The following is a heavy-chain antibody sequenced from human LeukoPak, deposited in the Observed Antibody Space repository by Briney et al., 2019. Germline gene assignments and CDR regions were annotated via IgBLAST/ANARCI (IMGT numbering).Heavy chain of an antibody. CDR2: INSDGSWI. J-gene: IGHJ4*02. D-gene: IGHD2-8*01. CDR3: ARSSNGVYIQ. Sequence: GGSLRLSCAASGSYWMHWVRQAPGKGLVWVSHINSDGSWISYADSVKGRFTISRDNAKNSLYVQMNSLRADDSAVYYCARSSNGVYIQWGQGTLVTVSS. V-gene: IGHV3-74*01. CDR1: GSYW.